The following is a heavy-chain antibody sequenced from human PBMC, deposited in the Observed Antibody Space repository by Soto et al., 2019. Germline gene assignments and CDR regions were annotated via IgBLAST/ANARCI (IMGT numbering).Heavy chain of an antibody. J-gene: IGHJ4*02. V-gene: IGHV4-39*01. CDR2: MYYTGST. CDR1: GGSITISNYY. D-gene: IGHD3-22*01. CDR3: ARASNYYDSSGFSRNFDY. Sequence: SXALPLTCTSSGGSITISNYYWGWIRQPPGKGLEWIGTMYYTGSTYYNPSLRSRVTISIDTSKNQFSLKLNSVTAADTAVYYCARASNYYDSSGFSRNFDYWGQGTQVTVSS.